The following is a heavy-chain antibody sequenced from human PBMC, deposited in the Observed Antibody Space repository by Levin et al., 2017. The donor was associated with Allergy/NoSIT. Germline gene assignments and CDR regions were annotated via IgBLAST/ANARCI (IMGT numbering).Heavy chain of an antibody. D-gene: IGHD3-22*01. Sequence: PGESLKISCAASGFTFSSAWMSWVRQAPGKGLEWVGRIKSKIDGGTTDYAAPVKGRFTISRDDSKNTLYLQMSSLKTEDTAVYYCTTDLPGVGWLVKQVDYWGQGTLVTDSS. J-gene: IGHJ4*02. CDR1: GFTFSSAW. CDR3: TTDLPGVGWLVKQVDY. V-gene: IGHV3-15*01. CDR2: IKSKIDGGTT.